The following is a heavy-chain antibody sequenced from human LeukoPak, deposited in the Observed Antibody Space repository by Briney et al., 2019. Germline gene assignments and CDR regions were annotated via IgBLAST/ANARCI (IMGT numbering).Heavy chain of an antibody. CDR3: ARVGGSSWYQWYFDL. CDR2: INPSGGST. D-gene: IGHD6-13*01. CDR1: GYTFTSYY. Sequence: ASVKVSCKASGYTFTSYYMHWVLQAPGQGLEWMGIINPSGGSTSYAQKFQGRVTMTRDTSTSTVYMELSSLRSEDTAVYYCARVGGSSWYQWYFDLWGRGTLVTVSS. J-gene: IGHJ2*01. V-gene: IGHV1-46*01.